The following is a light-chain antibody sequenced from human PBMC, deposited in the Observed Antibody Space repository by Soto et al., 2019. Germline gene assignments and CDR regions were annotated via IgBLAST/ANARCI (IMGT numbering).Light chain of an antibody. J-gene: IGLJ1*01. Sequence: QSVLTQPPSTSGTPGQRVAISCSGTSSNIGSHTVNWYQQLPGTAPKLLIYSNYDRPSGVPDRFSGSTSGTSASLVIRGLQSEDEADYYCAAWDDILNGYVFGGGTKLTVL. CDR2: SNY. CDR1: SSNIGSHT. V-gene: IGLV1-44*01. CDR3: AAWDDILNGYV.